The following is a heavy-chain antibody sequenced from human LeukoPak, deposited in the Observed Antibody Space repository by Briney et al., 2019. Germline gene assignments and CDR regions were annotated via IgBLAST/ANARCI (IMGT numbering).Heavy chain of an antibody. D-gene: IGHD1-1*01. V-gene: IGHV3-23*01. CDR1: GFTFSSYA. CDR3: APSPGPTRWIDY. CDR2: ISGSGGST. J-gene: IGHJ4*02. Sequence: GGSLRLSCAASGFTFSSYAMSWVRQAPGKGLEWVSAISGSGGSTYYANSVKGRFTISRDNSKNTLYLQMNSLRAEDTAVYYCAPSPGPTRWIDYRGQGTLVTVSS.